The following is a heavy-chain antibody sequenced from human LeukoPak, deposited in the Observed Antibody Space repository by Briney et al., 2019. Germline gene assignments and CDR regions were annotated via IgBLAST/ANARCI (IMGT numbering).Heavy chain of an antibody. V-gene: IGHV3-11*06. Sequence: GGSLRLSCAASGFTFSDYYMSWIRQAPGKGLEWVSYISSSSSYTNYADSVKGRFTISRDNAKNSLYLQMNSLRAEDTAVYYCAREFGYYGSGILRFDPWGQGTLVTVSS. D-gene: IGHD3-10*01. CDR3: AREFGYYGSGILRFDP. CDR2: ISSSSSYT. CDR1: GFTFSDYY. J-gene: IGHJ5*02.